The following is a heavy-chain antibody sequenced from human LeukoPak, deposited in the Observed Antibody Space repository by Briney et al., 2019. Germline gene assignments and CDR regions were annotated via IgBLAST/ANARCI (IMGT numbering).Heavy chain of an antibody. CDR1: GASISSRSYY. J-gene: IGHJ4*02. CDR3: ARQAERTLGPQDDY. Sequence: SETLSLSCTVSGASISSRSYYWGWIRQPPGKGPEWIGSIHYSGSTYYNPSLTGRVTISVDTSKNQFCLKLNSVTAADTAVYYCARQAERTLGPQDDYWGQGTLVTVSS. V-gene: IGHV4-39*01. CDR2: IHYSGST. D-gene: IGHD1-1*01.